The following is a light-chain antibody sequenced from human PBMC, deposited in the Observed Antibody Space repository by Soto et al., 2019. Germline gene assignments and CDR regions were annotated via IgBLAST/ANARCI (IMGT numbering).Light chain of an antibody. CDR1: QSVSSSS. J-gene: IGKJ1*01. Sequence: EIVLTQSPGTLSLSPGDRATLSCRASQSVSSSSLAWYQQKPGQAPRLLIYGASIRATGIPERFSGSGSGTDFTLTISRLEPEDFAVYYCQQYGSSPRTFGQGTKVEIK. V-gene: IGKV3-20*01. CDR3: QQYGSSPRT. CDR2: GAS.